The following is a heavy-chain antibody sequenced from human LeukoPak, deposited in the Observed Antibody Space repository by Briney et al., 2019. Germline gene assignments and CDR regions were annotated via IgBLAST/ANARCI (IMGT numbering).Heavy chain of an antibody. CDR3: ARASSSWYGYYFDY. CDR1: GFTFSDYY. J-gene: IGHJ4*02. CDR2: ISSSSYT. D-gene: IGHD6-13*01. V-gene: IGHV3-11*06. Sequence: GGSLRLSCAASGFTFSDYYMSWIRQAPGKGLEWVSYISSSSYTTYADSVKGRFTISRDNAKNSLYLQMNSLRAEDTAVYYCARASSSWYGYYFDYWGQGTLVTVSS.